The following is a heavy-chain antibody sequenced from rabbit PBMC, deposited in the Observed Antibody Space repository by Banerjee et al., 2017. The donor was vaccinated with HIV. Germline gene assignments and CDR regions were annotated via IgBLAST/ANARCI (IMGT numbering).Heavy chain of an antibody. CDR1: GVDFSSYYY. D-gene: IGHD1-1*01. V-gene: IGHV1S40*01. Sequence: QSLEESGGDLVKPGASLTLTCTASGVDFSSYYYMCWVRQAPGKGLEWIGCIDTGTSGITGYASWVNGRFTVSKTSSTTVTLQMTSLTAADTATYFCARSYDGSVSGYYPNLWGQGTLVTVS. J-gene: IGHJ4*01. CDR2: IDTGTSGIT. CDR3: ARSYDGSVSGYYPNL.